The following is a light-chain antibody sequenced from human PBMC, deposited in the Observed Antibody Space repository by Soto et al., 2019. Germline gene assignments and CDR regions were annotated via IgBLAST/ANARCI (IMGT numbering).Light chain of an antibody. CDR1: QSVSSN. Sequence: EIVMTQAPATLSVSPGERATLSCMASQSVSSNLAWYQQKPGQAPRLLIYGASTRATGIPARFSGSESGTEFTITISSLQSEDFAVYYCQQYNNWPMYTFGEGTELEIK. V-gene: IGKV3-15*01. CDR2: GAS. J-gene: IGKJ2*01. CDR3: QQYNNWPMYT.